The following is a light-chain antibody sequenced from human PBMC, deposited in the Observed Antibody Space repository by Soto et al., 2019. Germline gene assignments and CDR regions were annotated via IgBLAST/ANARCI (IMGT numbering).Light chain of an antibody. CDR2: GAS. V-gene: IGKV1-5*01. Sequence: IQMTQSPSTLSGSVGDRVTITCRASQTISSWLAWYQQKPGKAPKLLIYGASALPRGVPSRFSGSGSGTKFTLTIASLQPDDFATYYCQQYETFSGTFGPGTKVDIK. CDR3: QQYETFSGT. CDR1: QTISSW. J-gene: IGKJ1*01.